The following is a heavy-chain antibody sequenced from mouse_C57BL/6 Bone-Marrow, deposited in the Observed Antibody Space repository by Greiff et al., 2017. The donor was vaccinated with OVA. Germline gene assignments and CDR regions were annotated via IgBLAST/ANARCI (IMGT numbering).Heavy chain of an antibody. J-gene: IGHJ3*01. Sequence: VQLQQSGAELARPGASVKLSCKASGYTFTSYGISWVKQRTGQGLEWIGEIYPRSGNTYYNKKFKGKATLTAAKSSSTAYMELSRLTSEDSAVYVCARRLRLWCAYWGQGTLVTVSA. CDR2: IYPRSGNT. CDR3: ARRLRLWCAY. V-gene: IGHV1-81*01. D-gene: IGHD2-4*01. CDR1: GYTFTSYG.